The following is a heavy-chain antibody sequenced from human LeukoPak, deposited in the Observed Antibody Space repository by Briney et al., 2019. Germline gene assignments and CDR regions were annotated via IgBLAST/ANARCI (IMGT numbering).Heavy chain of an antibody. D-gene: IGHD2-15*01. J-gene: IGHJ5*02. CDR2: IYHSGST. V-gene: IGHV4-4*02. Sequence: PSETLSLTCAVSGGSISSSNWWSWVRQPPGKGLEWIGEIYHSGSTNYNPSLKSQVTISVDKSKNQFSLKLSSVTAADTAVYYCARRCSGGSCSSGWFDPWGQGTLVTVSS. CDR3: ARRCSGGSCSSGWFDP. CDR1: GGSISSSNW.